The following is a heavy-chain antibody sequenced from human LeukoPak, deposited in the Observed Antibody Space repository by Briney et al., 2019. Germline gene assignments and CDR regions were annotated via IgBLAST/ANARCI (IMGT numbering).Heavy chain of an antibody. D-gene: IGHD6-19*01. CDR1: GYTFTNYH. V-gene: IGHV1-46*01. CDR2: INPNNGRT. Sequence: ASVKVSCKASGYTFTNYHMHWVRQAPGQGLEWMGVINPNNGRTNYAQKFQGRVTMTRDTSANTVSMDLSSLRSEDTAVYYCASLFSSGSSDFDAFDIWGLGTMLTVSS. J-gene: IGHJ3*02. CDR3: ASLFSSGSSDFDAFDI.